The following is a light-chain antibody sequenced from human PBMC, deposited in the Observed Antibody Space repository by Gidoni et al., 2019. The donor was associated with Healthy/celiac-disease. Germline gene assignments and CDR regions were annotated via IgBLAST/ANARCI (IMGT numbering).Light chain of an antibody. CDR3: QQYYSYPWT. V-gene: IGKV1-8*01. CDR2: AAS. J-gene: IGKJ1*01. CDR1: QGISSD. Sequence: IRMTQSPSSFSASTGDRVTSTCRARQGISSDLAWYQQKPGKAPKLLIYAASTLQSGVPSRFSGSGSGTDFTLTISCLQSEDFATYYCQQYYSYPWTFGQGTKVEIK.